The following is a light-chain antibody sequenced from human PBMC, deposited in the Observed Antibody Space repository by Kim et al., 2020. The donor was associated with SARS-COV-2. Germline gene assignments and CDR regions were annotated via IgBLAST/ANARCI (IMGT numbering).Light chain of an antibody. V-gene: IGKV4-1*01. CDR3: QQYFSSPLT. J-gene: IGKJ4*01. CDR2: WAS. Sequence: ATINCKSSQSVLYSANNKNYLAWYQQKPGQPPKLLIYWASTRESGVPDRFSGSGSGTDFTLTISSLQAEDVAVYYCQQYFSSPLTFGGGTKVDIK. CDR1: QSVLYSANNKNY.